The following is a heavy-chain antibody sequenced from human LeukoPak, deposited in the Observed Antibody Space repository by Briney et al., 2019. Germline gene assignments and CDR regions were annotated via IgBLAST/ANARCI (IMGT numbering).Heavy chain of an antibody. D-gene: IGHD5-18*01. Sequence: GESLKISCKGSGYSFTSYWIGWVRQMPGKGLEWMGIIYPGDSDTRYSPSFQGQVTISADKFISTAYLQWSSLKASDTAMYYCARLERGRYSYGSFDYWGQGTLVTVSS. CDR1: GYSFTSYW. CDR3: ARLERGRYSYGSFDY. V-gene: IGHV5-51*01. J-gene: IGHJ4*02. CDR2: IYPGDSDT.